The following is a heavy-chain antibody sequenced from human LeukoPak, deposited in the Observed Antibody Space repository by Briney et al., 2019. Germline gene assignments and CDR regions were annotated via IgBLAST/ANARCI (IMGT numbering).Heavy chain of an antibody. D-gene: IGHD2-2*01. CDR2: ISGSGGSS. Sequence: GGSLRLSCAASGFTFSTYVISWVRQTPVKGLEWVSAISGSGGSSYYADSVKGRFTISRDNAKNTVYLQMNSLRAEDAALYYCANSFCSGTSCHGGFDYWGQGTLVTVSS. CDR3: ANSFCSGTSCHGGFDY. V-gene: IGHV3-23*01. CDR1: GFTFSTYV. J-gene: IGHJ4*02.